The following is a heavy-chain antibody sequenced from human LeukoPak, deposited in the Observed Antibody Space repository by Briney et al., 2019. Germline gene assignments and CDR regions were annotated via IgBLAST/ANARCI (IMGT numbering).Heavy chain of an antibody. V-gene: IGHV3-21*01. CDR2: ISSSSSYI. CDR3: ARAAAGTYYFDY. Sequence: ETLSLTCTVSGGSISSSSYYWGWIRRSPGKGLEWVSSISSSSSYIYYADSVKGRFTISRDNAKNSLYLQMNSLRAEDTAVYYCARAAAGTYYFDYWGQGTLVTVSS. J-gene: IGHJ4*02. CDR1: GGSISSSS. D-gene: IGHD6-13*01.